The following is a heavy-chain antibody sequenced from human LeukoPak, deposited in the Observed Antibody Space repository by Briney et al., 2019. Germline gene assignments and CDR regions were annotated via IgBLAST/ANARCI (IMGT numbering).Heavy chain of an antibody. D-gene: IGHD3-10*01. V-gene: IGHV4-4*07. CDR3: AKSNGYGLVDI. J-gene: IGHJ3*02. CDR1: GGSISSYY. CDR2: ISTSGST. Sequence: SETLSLTCTVSGGSISSYYWSWIRQPAGKGLESIGHISTSGSTNYNPSLKSRVTMSVDTSKNQFSLKLNSVTAADTAVYYCAKSNGYGLVDIWGQGTMVTVSS.